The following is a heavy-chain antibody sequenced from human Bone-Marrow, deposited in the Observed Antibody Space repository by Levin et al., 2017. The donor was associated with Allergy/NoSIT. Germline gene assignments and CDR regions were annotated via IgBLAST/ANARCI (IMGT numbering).Heavy chain of an antibody. CDR2: ISWNSGSI. V-gene: IGHV3-9*01. CDR1: GFTFDDYA. Sequence: GGSLRLSCAASGFTFDDYAMHWVRQAPGKGLEWVSGISWNSGSIGYADSVKGRFTISRDNAKNSLYLQMNSLRAEDTALYYCAKGGYSYARGAFDIWGQGTMVTVSS. D-gene: IGHD5-18*01. J-gene: IGHJ3*02. CDR3: AKGGYSYARGAFDI.